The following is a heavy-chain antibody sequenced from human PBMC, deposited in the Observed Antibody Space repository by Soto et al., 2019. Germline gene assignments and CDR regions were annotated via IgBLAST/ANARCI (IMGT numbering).Heavy chain of an antibody. Sequence: QVQLVQSGAEVKKPGAPVKVSCKASGYDFSSYGISWVRQAPGQGLEWMGWISASNGNRDYAQQFQGRVTMTSDTSRTTAYMELRSLRSDDTAVYYCVRDPQRNDYWGQGTLVNVSS. J-gene: IGHJ4*02. CDR3: VRDPQRNDY. V-gene: IGHV1-18*04. D-gene: IGHD2-2*01. CDR2: ISASNGNR. CDR1: GYDFSSYG.